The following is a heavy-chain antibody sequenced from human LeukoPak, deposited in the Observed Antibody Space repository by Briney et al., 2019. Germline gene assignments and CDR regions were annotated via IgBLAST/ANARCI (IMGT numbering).Heavy chain of an antibody. CDR2: IYYSGST. V-gene: IGHV4-39*01. Sequence: SETLSLTCTVSGGSISSSSHYWGWIRQPPGKGLEWIGSIYYSGSTYYNPSLKSRVTISVDTSKNQFSLKLSSVTAADTAVYYCARQNPDDFWSGYYLYWFDPWGQGTLVTVSS. D-gene: IGHD3-3*01. CDR1: GGSISSSSHY. CDR3: ARQNPDDFWSGYYLYWFDP. J-gene: IGHJ5*02.